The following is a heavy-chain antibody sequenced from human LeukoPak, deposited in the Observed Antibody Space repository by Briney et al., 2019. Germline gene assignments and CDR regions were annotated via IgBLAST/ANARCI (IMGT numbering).Heavy chain of an antibody. CDR3: ARGRVYYYDSSGYYVYFQH. J-gene: IGHJ1*01. Sequence: SVKVSCKASGGTFSSYAISWVRQAPGQGLEWMGRIIPIFGTANYAEKFQGRVTITTDESKSTAYMEMSSLRSEDTAVYYCARGRVYYYDSSGYYVYFQHWGQGTLVTVSS. D-gene: IGHD3-22*01. CDR1: GGTFSSYA. CDR2: IIPIFGTA. V-gene: IGHV1-69*05.